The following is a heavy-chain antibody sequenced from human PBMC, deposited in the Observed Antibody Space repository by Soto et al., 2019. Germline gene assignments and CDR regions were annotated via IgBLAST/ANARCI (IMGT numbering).Heavy chain of an antibody. J-gene: IGHJ6*02. Sequence: QITLKESGPTLVKPTQTLTLTCTFSGFSLSTSGVGVAWIRQPPGEALEWLALIYWDADKRYRPSLESRLTITKDTSKNQVVLTMTNMDSVDTATYYCAYLPCSGGSCDWFSFSGMDVWGQGTTVTVSS. CDR3: AYLPCSGGSCDWFSFSGMDV. D-gene: IGHD2-15*01. V-gene: IGHV2-5*02. CDR2: IYWDADK. CDR1: GFSLSTSGVG.